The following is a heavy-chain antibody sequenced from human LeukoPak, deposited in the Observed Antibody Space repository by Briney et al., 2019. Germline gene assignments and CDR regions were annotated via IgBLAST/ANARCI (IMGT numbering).Heavy chain of an antibody. V-gene: IGHV3-23*01. CDR1: GLTFNSYS. CDR2: ISGSGGRT. CDR3: AGVVPVAIQLPAFDC. D-gene: IGHD2-2*02. J-gene: IGHJ4*02. Sequence: GGSLRLSCAASGLTFNSYSMTWARQAPGKELEWGSAISGSGGRTYYADSVKGRFTISRDNSKNTLYLQMNSLRAEDTAVYYCAGVVPVAIQLPAFDCWGQGTLVTVSS.